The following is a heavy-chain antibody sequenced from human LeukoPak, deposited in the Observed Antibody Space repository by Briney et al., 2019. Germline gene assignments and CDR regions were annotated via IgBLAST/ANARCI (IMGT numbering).Heavy chain of an antibody. CDR2: INHSGST. Sequence: SETLSLTCAVYGGSFSGYYWSWIRQPPGKGLEWIGEINHSGSTNYNPSLKSRVTISVDTSKNQFSLKLSSVTAADTAVYYCAVTGYGGAGYYFDYWGQGTLVTISS. D-gene: IGHD4-23*01. V-gene: IGHV4-34*01. CDR3: AVTGYGGAGYYFDY. CDR1: GGSFSGYY. J-gene: IGHJ4*02.